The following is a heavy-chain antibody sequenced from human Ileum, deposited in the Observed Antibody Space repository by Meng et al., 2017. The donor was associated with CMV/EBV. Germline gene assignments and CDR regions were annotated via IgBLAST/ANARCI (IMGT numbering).Heavy chain of an antibody. Sequence: KASGYAGSDYYIHWVRQAPGHGLEWMGWINPNTGSTNYAQKFRYRVTMTRDTSVGTAYMELSGLKLDDTAVYYCARPLSSSSGDWFDPWGQGTLVTVSS. CDR3: ARPLSSSSGDWFDP. V-gene: IGHV1-2*02. CDR1: GYAGSDYY. CDR2: INPNTGST. J-gene: IGHJ5*02. D-gene: IGHD6-13*01.